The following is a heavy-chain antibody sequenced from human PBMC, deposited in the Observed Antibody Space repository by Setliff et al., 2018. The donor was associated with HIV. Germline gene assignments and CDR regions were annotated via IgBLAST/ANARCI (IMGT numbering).Heavy chain of an antibody. CDR1: GGSISSTSYY. CDR2: ISSSGSTI. CDR3: ARVGYCSSTSCYTGAYYYYYYMDV. D-gene: IGHD2-2*02. Sequence: LSLTCTVSGGSISSTSYYWGWIRQPPGKGLEWVSYISSSGSTIYYADSVKGRFTISRDNAKNSLYLQMNSLRAEDTAVYYCARVGYCSSTSCYTGAYYYYYYMDVWGKGTTVTVSS. V-gene: IGHV3-11*04. J-gene: IGHJ6*03.